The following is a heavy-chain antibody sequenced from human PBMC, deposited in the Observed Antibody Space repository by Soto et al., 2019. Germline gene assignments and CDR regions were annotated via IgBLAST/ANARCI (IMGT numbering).Heavy chain of an antibody. V-gene: IGHV3-33*01. D-gene: IGHD3-9*01. CDR2: IWYDGSNK. CDR1: GFTFSSYG. Sequence: QVQLVESGGGVVQPGRSLRLSCAASGFTFSSYGMHWVRQAPGKGLEWVAVIWYDGSNKYYADSVKGRFTISRDTSKNTLDMQMNSLRAEDTAVYYCARGEGLRYFVWLSHTYHYYGMDVWGQGTTVTVSS. J-gene: IGHJ6*02. CDR3: ARGEGLRYFVWLSHTYHYYGMDV.